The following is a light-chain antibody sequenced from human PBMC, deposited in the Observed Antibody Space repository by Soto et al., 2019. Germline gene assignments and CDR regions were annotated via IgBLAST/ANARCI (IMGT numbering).Light chain of an antibody. CDR1: QSVSSY. V-gene: IGKV3-11*01. J-gene: IGKJ2*01. CDR3: QQRSNWPRYT. Sequence: EIVLTQSLATLSLSPGERATLSCRASQSVSSYLAWYQQKPGQAPRLLIYDASNRATGIPARFSGSGSGTDFTFTISSLEPEDFAVYYCQQRSNWPRYTFGQGTKLEIK. CDR2: DAS.